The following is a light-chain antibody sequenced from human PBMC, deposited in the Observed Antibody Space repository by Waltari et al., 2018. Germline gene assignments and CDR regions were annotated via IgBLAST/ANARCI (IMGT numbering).Light chain of an antibody. J-gene: IGLJ1*01. Sequence: QSALTQPASVSGSPGQSITISCTGTSSDVGSYNLVSWYQQHPGKAPKLMIYEGSKRTSGVSNRFSGSKAGNTASRTSSGLQAEDEADYYCCSYAGSSTYVFGTGTKVTVL. V-gene: IGLV2-23*01. CDR1: SSDVGSYNL. CDR2: EGS. CDR3: CSYAGSSTYV.